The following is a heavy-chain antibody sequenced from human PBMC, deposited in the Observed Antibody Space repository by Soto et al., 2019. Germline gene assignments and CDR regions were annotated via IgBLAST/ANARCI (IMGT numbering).Heavy chain of an antibody. D-gene: IGHD6-25*01. CDR1: GGSISSYY. CDR2: IYYSGST. V-gene: IGHV4-59*01. J-gene: IGHJ3*02. CDR3: ARNSGHAFDI. Sequence: QVQLQESGPGLVKPSETLSLTCTVSGGSISSYYWSWIRQPPGKGLEWIGYIYYSGSTNYNPSLXMXAXRXXDTSQTPSHLKLISVTAADTAADYCARNSGHAFDIWGQGTIVTVSS.